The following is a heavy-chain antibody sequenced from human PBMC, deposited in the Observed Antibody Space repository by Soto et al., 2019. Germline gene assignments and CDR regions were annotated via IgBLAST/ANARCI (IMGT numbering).Heavy chain of an antibody. CDR2: ISYDGSNK. CDR1: GFTFSSYA. J-gene: IGHJ6*02. CDR3: ARDEIRFSWAYGMDV. V-gene: IGHV3-30-3*01. D-gene: IGHD3-3*01. Sequence: QVQLVESGGGVVQPGRSLRLSCAASGFTFSSYAMHWVRQAPGKGLEWVAVISYDGSNKYYADSVKGRFTISRDNFKNSLYLQMDSLRAEDTGVYYCARDEIRFSWAYGMDVWGQGTTVTVSS.